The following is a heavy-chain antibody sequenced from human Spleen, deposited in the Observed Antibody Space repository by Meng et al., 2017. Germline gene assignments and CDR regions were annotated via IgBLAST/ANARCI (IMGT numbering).Heavy chain of an antibody. CDR2: ISHSGST. CDR3: ARVETATTNPYFDY. J-gene: IGHJ4*02. CDR1: GASIRGSYW. V-gene: IGHV4-4*02. Sequence: QVHLQESGPGLVKPSGTLSLTCTVSGASIRGSYWWSWVRQPPGKGLKWIGEISHSGSTNYNPSLKSRVTIFVDKSKNHFSLKLSSVTAADTAVYYCARVETATTNPYFDYWGQGTLVTVSS. D-gene: IGHD5-24*01.